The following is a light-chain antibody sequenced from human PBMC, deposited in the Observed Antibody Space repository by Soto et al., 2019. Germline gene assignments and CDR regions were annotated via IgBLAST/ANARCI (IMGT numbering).Light chain of an antibody. Sequence: EIVLTQSPATLSLSPVERATLSCRASQSVGSYLAWYQQKPGQAPRLLIFNTSNRATGIPARFSGSGSGTDFTLTISGLEPEDFAVYYCQQRTNRPPITFGQGTRLEIK. CDR1: QSVGSY. CDR3: QQRTNRPPIT. CDR2: NTS. V-gene: IGKV3-11*01. J-gene: IGKJ5*01.